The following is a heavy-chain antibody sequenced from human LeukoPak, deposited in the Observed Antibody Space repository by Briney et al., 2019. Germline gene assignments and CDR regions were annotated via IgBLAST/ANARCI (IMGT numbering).Heavy chain of an antibody. CDR2: ISHSGST. J-gene: IGHJ4*02. CDR3: ARVTPDPYTAMAIYPPDY. V-gene: IGHV4-39*07. Sequence: SETLSLTCTVSGGSITSSNYQWGWIRQPPGKGLEWIGSISHSGSTYFNLSLKSRVMISVDTSSNQISLKLSSVTAADTAVYYCARVTPDPYTAMAIYPPDYWGQGTLVTVSS. CDR1: GGSITSSNYQ. D-gene: IGHD5-18*01.